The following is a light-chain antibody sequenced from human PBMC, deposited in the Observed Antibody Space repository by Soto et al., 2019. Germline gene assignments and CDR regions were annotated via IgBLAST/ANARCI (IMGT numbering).Light chain of an antibody. CDR1: QNINNW. J-gene: IGKJ3*01. CDR3: QQYDGN. Sequence: DIQLTQSPSTLSASVGDRVTLTCRASQNINNWLAWYQPKPGKAPKVLIYDASSLESGVPSRFSGSGSGTEFTLTISSLQPDDFATYYCQQYDGNFGPGTKVDIK. CDR2: DAS. V-gene: IGKV1-5*01.